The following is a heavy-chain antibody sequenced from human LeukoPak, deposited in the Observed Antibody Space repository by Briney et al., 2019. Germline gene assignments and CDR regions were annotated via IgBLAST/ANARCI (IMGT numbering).Heavy chain of an antibody. CDR2: ISNDGNNK. V-gene: IGHV3-30*03. D-gene: IGHD3-22*01. CDR3: ADPPWTYYYDSSGPGAFDI. Sequence: PGMSLRLSCAASGFPFSSYGMHWVRQAPGKGLEWVAAISNDGNNKFYADSVKGRFTISRDNPKNTMNLQMNSLRAEDTAVYYCADPPWTYYYDSSGPGAFDIWGQGTMVTVSS. CDR1: GFPFSSYG. J-gene: IGHJ3*02.